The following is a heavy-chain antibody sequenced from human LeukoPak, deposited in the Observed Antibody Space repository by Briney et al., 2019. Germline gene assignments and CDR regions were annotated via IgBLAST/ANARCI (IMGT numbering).Heavy chain of an antibody. CDR2: IKQDGSEK. V-gene: IGHV3-7*01. J-gene: IGHJ4*02. CDR1: GFIFSTHW. D-gene: IGHD1-14*01. Sequence: GGSLRLSCAGSGFIFSTHWMIWVRQAPGKGLEWVANIKQDGSEKYYVDSVKGRFTISRDNTKSSMYSEMNSLRAEDTAVYYCVRYRDGEYDFWGQGTLVTVSS. CDR3: VRYRDGEYDF.